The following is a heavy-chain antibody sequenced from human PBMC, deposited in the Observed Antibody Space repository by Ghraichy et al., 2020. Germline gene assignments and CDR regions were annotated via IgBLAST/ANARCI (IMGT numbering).Heavy chain of an antibody. D-gene: IGHD5-12*01. CDR1: GGSISSYY. CDR2: IYYSGST. V-gene: IGHV4-59*01. J-gene: IGHJ4*02. CDR3: ARAHSGYDWDYFDY. Sequence: SETLSLTCTVSGGSISSYYWSWIRQPPGKGLEWIGYIYYSGSTNYNPSLKSRVTISVDTSKNQFSLKLSSVTAADTAVYYYARAHSGYDWDYFDYWGQGTLVTVSS.